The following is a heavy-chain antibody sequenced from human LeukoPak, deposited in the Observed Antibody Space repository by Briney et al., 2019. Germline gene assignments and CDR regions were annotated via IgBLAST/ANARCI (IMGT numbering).Heavy chain of an antibody. CDR1: GDSFSSNSAA. Sequence: SQTLSLTCAISGDSFSSNSAAWHWIRQSPSRGLEWLGRTYYRSKWYNDYAVSVKSRITINPDTSKNQFSLQLNSVTPEDTAVYYCARETSWYYDFWSGWDYWGQGTLVTVSS. V-gene: IGHV6-1*01. D-gene: IGHD3-3*01. J-gene: IGHJ4*02. CDR2: TYYRSKWYN. CDR3: ARETSWYYDFWSGWDY.